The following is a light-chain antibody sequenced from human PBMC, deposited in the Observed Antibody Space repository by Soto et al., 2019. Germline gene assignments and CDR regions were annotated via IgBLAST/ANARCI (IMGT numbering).Light chain of an antibody. J-gene: IGLJ1*01. CDR3: ISYTTSNTRQLV. Sequence: QSALTQPASVSGSPGQSITISCTGTSSDVGGYNYVSWYQQHPGKAPKFMIYDVSNRPSGVSNRFPGSKSGNTASLTISGLQAEDEADYYCISYTTSNTRQLVFGTGTKLTVL. CDR2: DVS. V-gene: IGLV2-14*01. CDR1: SSDVGGYNY.